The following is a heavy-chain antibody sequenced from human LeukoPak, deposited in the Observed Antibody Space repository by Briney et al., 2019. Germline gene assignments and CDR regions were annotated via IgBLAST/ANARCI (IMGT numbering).Heavy chain of an antibody. V-gene: IGHV3-66*01. D-gene: IGHD3-22*01. J-gene: IGHJ4*02. CDR2: IYSGGST. CDR3: ASSLGYYDSSGQLDY. Sequence: GGSLRLSCAASGFTFSSYWMSWVRQAPGKGLEWVSVIYSGGSTYYADSVKGRFTISRDNSKNTLYLQMNSLRAEDTAVYYCASSLGYYDSSGQLDYWGQGTLVTVSS. CDR1: GFTFSSYW.